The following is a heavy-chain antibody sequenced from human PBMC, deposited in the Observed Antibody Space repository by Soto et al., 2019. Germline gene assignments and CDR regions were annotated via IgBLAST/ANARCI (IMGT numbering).Heavy chain of an antibody. CDR1: GFPFNTYA. CDR3: VRDLGTGYRNYYYGMDV. V-gene: IGHV3-30*04. Sequence: GGSLRLSCAASGFPFNTYAIHWVRQAPGKGLDWVAVISYDGSSKYYADSVKGRFTISRDNSKNTVYLQMNSLRTADTAVYYCVRDLGTGYRNYYYGMDVWGQGTTVTVPS. J-gene: IGHJ6*02. D-gene: IGHD3-9*01. CDR2: ISYDGSSK.